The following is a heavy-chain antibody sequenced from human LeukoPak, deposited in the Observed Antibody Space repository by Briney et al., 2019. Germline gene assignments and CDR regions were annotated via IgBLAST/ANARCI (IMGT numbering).Heavy chain of an antibody. D-gene: IGHD3-22*01. CDR1: GYTFTCYY. J-gene: IGHJ4*02. Sequence: ASVKLSCKASGYTFTCYYMHWVRQAPGPGLEWMGWINPNRGGTNYAQKYQGRGTMPRATPISTAYMDLSRLRSDDTAVYYCGVGYYDSSGYSCDYWGQGTLVTVSS. V-gene: IGHV1-2*02. CDR2: INPNRGGT. CDR3: GVGYYDSSGYSCDY.